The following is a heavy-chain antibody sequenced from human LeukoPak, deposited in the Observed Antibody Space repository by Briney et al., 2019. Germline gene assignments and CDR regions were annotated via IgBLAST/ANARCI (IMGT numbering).Heavy chain of an antibody. V-gene: IGHV3-23*01. CDR2: ISGSGAST. CDR3: AKDVVVVPAATPFDY. Sequence: GGSLRLSCAASGFTFSSYGMSWVRQAPGKGLEWVSTISGSGASTYYADSVKGRFTISRDNSKNTLYLQMNSLRAEDTAIYYCAKDVVVVPAATPFDYWGQGTLVAVSS. J-gene: IGHJ4*02. CDR1: GFTFSSYG. D-gene: IGHD2-2*01.